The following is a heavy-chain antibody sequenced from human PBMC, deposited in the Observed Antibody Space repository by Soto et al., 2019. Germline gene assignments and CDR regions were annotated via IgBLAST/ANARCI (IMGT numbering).Heavy chain of an antibody. V-gene: IGHV5-51*01. CDR1: GYSFTSYW. J-gene: IGHJ4*02. D-gene: IGHD6-19*01. CDR3: SIRLSTGWFFDF. Sequence: AESLQISCKGSGYSFTSYWIGWVRQMPGKGLEWMGIIYPGDSDTRYSPSFQGQVAFSADKSISTAYLQWSGLKASDTAIYYCSIRLSTGWFFDFWCQGTLVTLSS. CDR2: IYPGDSDT.